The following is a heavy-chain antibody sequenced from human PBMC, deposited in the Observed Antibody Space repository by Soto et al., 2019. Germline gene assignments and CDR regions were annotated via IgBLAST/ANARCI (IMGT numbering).Heavy chain of an antibody. J-gene: IGHJ4*02. D-gene: IGHD6-6*01. V-gene: IGHV4-59*01. CDR3: ASFPLMGSISSSPYFDY. CDR2: IYYSGST. Sequence: TVSGGSISSYYWSWIRQPPGKGLEWIGYIYYSGSTNYNPSLKSRVTISVDTSKNQFSLKLSSVTAADTAVYYCASFPLMGSISSSPYFDYWGQGTLVTVSS. CDR1: GGSISSYY.